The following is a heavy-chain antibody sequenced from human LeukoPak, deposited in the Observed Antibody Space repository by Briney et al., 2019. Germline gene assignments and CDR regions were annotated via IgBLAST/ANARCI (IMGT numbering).Heavy chain of an antibody. D-gene: IGHD6-19*01. Sequence: PGGSLRLSCAASGFTFSSYVMHWVRQAPGKGLEWVGRIKSKTDGGTTDYAAPVKGRFTISRDDSKNTLYLQMNSLKTEDTAVYCCTTYSSGWNKGYNWGQGTMVTVSS. CDR2: IKSKTDGGTT. CDR1: GFTFSSYV. V-gene: IGHV3-15*01. J-gene: IGHJ3*02. CDR3: TTYSSGWNKGYN.